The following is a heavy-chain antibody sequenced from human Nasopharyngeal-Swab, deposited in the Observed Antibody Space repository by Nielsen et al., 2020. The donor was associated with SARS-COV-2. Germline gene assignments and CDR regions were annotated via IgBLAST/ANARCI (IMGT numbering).Heavy chain of an antibody. V-gene: IGHV3-33*01. D-gene: IGHD3-22*01. CDR2: IWYDGSNK. Sequence: APGERLWRGAVIWYDGSNKYYADSVKGRFTISRDNSKNTLYLQMNSLRAEDTAVYYCARVAPLAGSSGYYYYGMDVWGQGTTVTVSS. J-gene: IGHJ6*02. CDR3: ARVAPLAGSSGYYYYGMDV.